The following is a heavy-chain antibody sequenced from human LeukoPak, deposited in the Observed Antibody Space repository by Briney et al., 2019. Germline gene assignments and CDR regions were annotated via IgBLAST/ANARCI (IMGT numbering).Heavy chain of an antibody. CDR2: ISSSSSYI. CDR1: GFTFSSYS. D-gene: IGHD6-13*01. CDR3: ARDPGSSWYQDY. J-gene: IGHJ4*02. Sequence: GGSLRLSCAASGFTFSSYSMNWVRQAPGKGLEWVSSISSSSSYIYYADSVKGRFTISRDNAKNSLYLQMNGLRAEDTAVYYCARDPGSSWYQDYWGQGTLVTVSS. V-gene: IGHV3-21*01.